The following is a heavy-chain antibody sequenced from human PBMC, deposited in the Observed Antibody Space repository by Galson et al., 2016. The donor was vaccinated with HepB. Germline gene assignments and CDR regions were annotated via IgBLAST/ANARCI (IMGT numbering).Heavy chain of an antibody. V-gene: IGHV4-39*01. D-gene: IGHD3-3*01. CDR2: IYHSGNT. CDR3: ARHPSGYYSRMWGGPTLDH. J-gene: IGHJ4*02. Sequence: SETLSLTCTVAGGTINSGSNYWGWVRQTPGKGLEWIASIYHSGNTYSTPSLNTRLTLSVDISKNLFSMILSSVTAADTGVYFCARHPSGYYSRMWGGPTLDHWGQGTLVTVSS. CDR1: GGTINSGSNY.